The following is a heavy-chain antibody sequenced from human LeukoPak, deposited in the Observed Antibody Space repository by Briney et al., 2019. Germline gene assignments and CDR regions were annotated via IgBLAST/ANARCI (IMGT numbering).Heavy chain of an antibody. Sequence: LETLSLTCTVSSDSVSRYYWSWIRQPAGKGLEWIGRISASGTTNSNPALKSRVTISVDTSKNQFSLKLSSVTAADTAVYYCARGRPQSYYYGSGSSYYFDYWGQGTLVTVSS. V-gene: IGHV4-4*07. CDR3: ARGRPQSYYYGSGSSYYFDY. D-gene: IGHD3-10*01. CDR1: SDSVSRYY. CDR2: ISASGTT. J-gene: IGHJ4*02.